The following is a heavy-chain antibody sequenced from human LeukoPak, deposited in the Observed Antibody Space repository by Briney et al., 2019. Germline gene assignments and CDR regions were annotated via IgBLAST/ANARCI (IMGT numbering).Heavy chain of an antibody. CDR2: INSGSTYT. D-gene: IGHD1-1*01. V-gene: IGHV3-21*01. CDR1: GFTFSSYM. J-gene: IGHJ4*02. Sequence: PGGSLRLSCAASGFTFSSYMMNWVRQAPGKGLEWVSSINSGSTYTYYTESVKGRFTVSRDNAKDSLFLQMNSLRAEDTAIYYCARSLTTLTYEGYWGQGTLVTVSS. CDR3: ARSLTTLTYEGY.